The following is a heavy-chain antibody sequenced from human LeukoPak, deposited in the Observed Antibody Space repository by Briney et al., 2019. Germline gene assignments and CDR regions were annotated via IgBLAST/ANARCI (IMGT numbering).Heavy chain of an antibody. J-gene: IGHJ4*02. D-gene: IGHD5-18*01. CDR2: IYHSGST. V-gene: IGHV4-38-2*02. Sequence: SETLSLTCTVSGGSISSYYWGWIRQPPGKGLEWIGSIYHSGSTYYNPSLKSRVTISVDTSKNQFSLKLSSVTAADTAVYYCARDRRVMDTAMVTDYWGQGTLVTVSS. CDR3: ARDRRVMDTAMVTDY. CDR1: GGSISSYY.